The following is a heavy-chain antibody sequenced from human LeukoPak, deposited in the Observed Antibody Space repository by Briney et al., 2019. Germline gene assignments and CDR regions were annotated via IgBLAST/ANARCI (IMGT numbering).Heavy chain of an antibody. CDR3: ARGKVVVVVAAAASLNWFDP. CDR1: GGSISSSSYY. D-gene: IGHD2-15*01. V-gene: IGHV4-39*01. J-gene: IGHJ5*02. Sequence: PSETLSLTCTVSGGSISSSSYYWGWIRQPPGRGLEWIGSIYYSGSTYDKPSLKSRVTISVDTSKNQFSLKLSSVTAADTAVYYCARGKVVVVVAAAASLNWFDPWGQGTLVTVSS. CDR2: IYYSGST.